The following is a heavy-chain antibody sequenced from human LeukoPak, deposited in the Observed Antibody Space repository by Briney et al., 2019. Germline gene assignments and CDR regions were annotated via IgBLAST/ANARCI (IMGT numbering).Heavy chain of an antibody. J-gene: IGHJ5*02. Sequence: SETLSLTCTVSGGSISSSSYYWGWIRQPPGKGLEWIGSIYYSGSTYYNPSLKSRVTISVDTSKNQFSLKLSSVTAADTAVYYCARDREMAITTRTGWFDPWGQVTLVTVSS. CDR1: GGSISSSSYY. CDR2: IYYSGST. V-gene: IGHV4-39*07. D-gene: IGHD5-24*01. CDR3: ARDREMAITTRTGWFDP.